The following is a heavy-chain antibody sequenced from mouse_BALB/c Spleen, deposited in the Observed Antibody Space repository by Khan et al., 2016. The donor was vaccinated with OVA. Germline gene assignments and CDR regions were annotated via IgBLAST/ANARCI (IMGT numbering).Heavy chain of an antibody. CDR2: IWAGGST. CDR3: ARSKYLARY. V-gene: IGHV2-9*02. CDR1: GYSLTRYG. D-gene: IGHD3-3*01. J-gene: IGHJ2*01. Sequence: QVQLKQSGPGLVAPSQSLSITCTVSGYSLTRYGVHWVRQPPGKGLEWLGLIWAGGSTNYNWALMSRLSISIDNSKSIVFLIMNSLQTEDTALYYCARSKYLARYWGQGTTLTVSS.